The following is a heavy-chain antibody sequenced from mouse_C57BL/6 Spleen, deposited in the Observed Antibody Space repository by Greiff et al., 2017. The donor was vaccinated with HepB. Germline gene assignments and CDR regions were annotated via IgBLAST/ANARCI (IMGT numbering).Heavy chain of an antibody. CDR2: IYPGDGDT. CDR3: ARFGSSYGAYWYFDV. CDR1: GYAFSSYW. V-gene: IGHV1-80*01. J-gene: IGHJ1*03. Sequence: QVQLQQSGAELVKPGASVKISCKASGYAFSSYWMNWVKQRPGKGLEWIGQIYPGDGDTNYNGKFKGKATLTADKSSSTAYMQLSSLTSEDSAVYFCARFGSSYGAYWYFDVWGTGTTVTVSS. D-gene: IGHD1-1*01.